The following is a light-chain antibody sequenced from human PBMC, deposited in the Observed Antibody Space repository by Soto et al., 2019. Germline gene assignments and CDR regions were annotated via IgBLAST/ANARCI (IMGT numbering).Light chain of an antibody. CDR2: AAS. V-gene: IGKV1-39*01. CDR3: QQSYSTPLT. CDR1: QSISSY. Sequence: DIQMTKSPSSLSASVGDSVTITCRASQSISSYLNWYQQKPGKAPKLLIYAASSLQSGVPSRFSGSGSGTDFTLTISSLQPEDFATYYCQQSYSTPLTFGGGTKVDIK. J-gene: IGKJ4*01.